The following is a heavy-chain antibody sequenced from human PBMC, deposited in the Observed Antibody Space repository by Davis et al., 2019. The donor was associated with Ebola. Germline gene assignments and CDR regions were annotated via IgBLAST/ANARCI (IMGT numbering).Heavy chain of an antibody. CDR1: GYSISSGYY. CDR3: ASPYCSGGSCPYYFDY. J-gene: IGHJ4*02. V-gene: IGHV4-38-2*02. Sequence: MPSETLSLTCTVSGYSISSGYYWGWIRQPPGKGLEWIGSIYHSGSTYYNPSLKSRVTISVDTSKNQFSLKLSSVTAADTAVYYCASPYCSGGSCPYYFDYWGQGTLVTVSS. D-gene: IGHD2-15*01. CDR2: IYHSGST.